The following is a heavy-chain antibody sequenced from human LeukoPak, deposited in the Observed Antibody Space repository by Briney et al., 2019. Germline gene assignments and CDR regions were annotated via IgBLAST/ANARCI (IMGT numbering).Heavy chain of an antibody. CDR2: IYSGGST. CDR1: GFTVSSNY. J-gene: IGHJ6*02. CDR3: ARGSAGEQNYYYGMDV. V-gene: IGHV3-53*01. D-gene: IGHD6-13*01. Sequence: PGGSLRLSCAASGFTVSSNYMSWVRQAPGKGLEWVSVIYSGGSTYYADSVKGRFTISRDNSKNTLYLQVNSLRAEDTAVYYCARGSAGEQNYYYGMDVWGQGTTVTVSS.